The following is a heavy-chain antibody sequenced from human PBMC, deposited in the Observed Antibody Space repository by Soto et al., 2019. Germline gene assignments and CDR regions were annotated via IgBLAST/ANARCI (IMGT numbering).Heavy chain of an antibody. D-gene: IGHD6-13*01. V-gene: IGHV4-61*08. CDR1: GGSISSGDYY. CDR3: ARVDYRSSWVDAFDI. J-gene: IGHJ3*02. CDR2: IYYSGST. Sequence: PSETLSLTCTVSGGSISSGDYYWSWIRQPPGKGLEWIGYIYYSGSTNYNPSLKSRVTISVDTSKNQFSLKLSSVTAADTAVYYCARVDYRSSWVDAFDIWGQGTMVTVSS.